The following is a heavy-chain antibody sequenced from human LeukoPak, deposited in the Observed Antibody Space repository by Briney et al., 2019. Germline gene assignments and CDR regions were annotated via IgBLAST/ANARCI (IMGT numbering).Heavy chain of an antibody. D-gene: IGHD3-22*01. CDR2: IYYIGST. V-gene: IGHV4-59*01. CDR1: SGSFSSYY. CDR3: ARYYDSTGSFDY. Sequence: SETLSLTCAVSSGSFSSYYCSWIRQPPGKGLEWIGYIYYIGSTNYNPSLRSRLTMSVDTSKNQFSLRLSSVIAADTAVYYCARYYDSTGSFDYWGQGTLVTVAS. J-gene: IGHJ4*02.